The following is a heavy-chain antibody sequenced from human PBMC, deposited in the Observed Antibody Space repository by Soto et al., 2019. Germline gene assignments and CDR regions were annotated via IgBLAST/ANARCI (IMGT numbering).Heavy chain of an antibody. CDR2: IYSGGST. V-gene: IGHV3-53*01. Sequence: GGSLRLSCAASGFTVSSNYMSWVRQAPGKGLEWVSVIYSGGSTYYADSVKGRFTISRDNSKNTLYLQMSSLRAEDTAVYYCARGSERAYFDYWVKGTLVTVSS. J-gene: IGHJ4*02. CDR1: GFTVSSNY. CDR3: ARGSERAYFDY. D-gene: IGHD1-1*01.